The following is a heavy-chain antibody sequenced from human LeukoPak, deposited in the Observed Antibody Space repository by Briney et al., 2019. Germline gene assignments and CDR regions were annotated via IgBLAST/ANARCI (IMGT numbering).Heavy chain of an antibody. CDR1: GFTFSSYA. CDR3: AKHRVVVVAAWTY. V-gene: IGHV3-23*01. CDR2: ISGSGGST. J-gene: IGHJ4*02. D-gene: IGHD2-15*01. Sequence: GGSLRLSCAASGFTFSSYAMSWVRQAPGKGLEWVSAISGSGGSTYYADSVKGRFTISRDNSKNTLYLQMNSLRAKDTAVYYCAKHRVVVVAAWTYWGQGTLVTVSS.